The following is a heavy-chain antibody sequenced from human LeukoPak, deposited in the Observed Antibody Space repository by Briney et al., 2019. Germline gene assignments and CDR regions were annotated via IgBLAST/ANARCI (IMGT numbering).Heavy chain of an antibody. CDR3: AKPAYCSGGSCYSIGYFDY. J-gene: IGHJ4*02. V-gene: IGHV3-23*01. CDR1: GFTFSSYA. D-gene: IGHD2-15*01. CDR2: ISGSGGST. Sequence: PGGSLRLSCAASGFTFSSYAMSWVRQAPGKGLECVSGISGSGGSTYYADSVKGRLTISGDNSKNTLYLQMNSLRAEDTAVYYCAKPAYCSGGSCYSIGYFDYWGQGTLVTVSS.